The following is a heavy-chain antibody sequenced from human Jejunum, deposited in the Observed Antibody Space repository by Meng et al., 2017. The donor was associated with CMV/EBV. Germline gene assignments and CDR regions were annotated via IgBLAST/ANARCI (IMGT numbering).Heavy chain of an antibody. CDR2: ISAYNGNT. J-gene: IGHJ4*02. Sequence: QAELVASGGELKDPGASVKVYCKASGYTFTNYGTTGVRQAPGQGLEWMGWISAYNGNTNYAQTLQGRLTMTTYTSTSTAYMELRSLRSDDTAVHYCARVEVGITSGDYWGQGTLVTVSS. CDR1: GYTFTNYG. D-gene: IGHD1-26*01. CDR3: ARVEVGITSGDY. V-gene: IGHV1-18*01.